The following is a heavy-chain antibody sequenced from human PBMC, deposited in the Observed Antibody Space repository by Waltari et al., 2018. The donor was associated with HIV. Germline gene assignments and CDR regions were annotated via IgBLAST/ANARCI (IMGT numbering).Heavy chain of an antibody. D-gene: IGHD2-8*01. V-gene: IGHV4-61*01. CDR2: LSYTGST. CDR3: ARGVRSNEPQFDF. Sequence: QVQLQESGPGLVKPSETLSLTCTVSGASLSSGTYYWNWIRQSPGNVLEWIGYLSYTGSTNYNPSLRSRVTISGDTSKNQFSLRLTSVTAADTAVYFCARGVRSNEPQFDFWGQGTLVTVSS. CDR1: GASLSSGTYY. J-gene: IGHJ4*02.